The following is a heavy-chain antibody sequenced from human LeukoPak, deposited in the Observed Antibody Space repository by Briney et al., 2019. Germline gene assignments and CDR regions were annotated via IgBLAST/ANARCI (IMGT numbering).Heavy chain of an antibody. CDR3: ASGYGSGWLDS. V-gene: IGHV4-31*03. CDR2: IHSSGNT. J-gene: IGHJ5*01. Sequence: SETLSLTCTVSGDSISRGCYWVWIRQPPGKGLEWIGYIHSSGNTYYNPSLQNRLIISRDTNEDPLSLTLTSVTAADTAVYFCASGYGSGWLDSWGQGTQVIVSS. D-gene: IGHD5-18*01. CDR1: GDSISRGCY.